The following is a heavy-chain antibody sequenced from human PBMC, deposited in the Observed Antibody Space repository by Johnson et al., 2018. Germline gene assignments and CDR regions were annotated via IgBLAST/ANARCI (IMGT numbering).Heavy chain of an antibody. Sequence: VQLVESGGGVVRSGGSLRVSCAASGFTFSSYDMHWVRQATGKGLEWVSAIGTAGDTYYPGSVKGPFTIARENAKTSFYLQMNSLRAGDTAVYYCARGAFVDAFDIWGQWTMVTVSS. CDR1: GFTFSSYD. D-gene: IGHD6-6*01. V-gene: IGHV3-13*01. CDR2: IGTAGDT. J-gene: IGHJ3*02. CDR3: ARGAFVDAFDI.